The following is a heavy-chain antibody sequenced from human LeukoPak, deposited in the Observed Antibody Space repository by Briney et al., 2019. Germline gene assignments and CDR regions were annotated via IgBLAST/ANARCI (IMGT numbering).Heavy chain of an antibody. J-gene: IGHJ6*03. V-gene: IGHV3-23*01. CDR3: AKVNSSGWYFYYYYMDV. D-gene: IGHD6-19*01. CDR2: ISGSGGST. CDR1: EFTVSSNY. Sequence: GGSLRLSCAASEFTVSSNYMSWVRQAPGKGLEWVSAISGSGGSTYYADSVKGRFTISRDNSKNTLYLQMNSLRAEDTAVYYCAKVNSSGWYFYYYYMDVWGKGTTVTVSS.